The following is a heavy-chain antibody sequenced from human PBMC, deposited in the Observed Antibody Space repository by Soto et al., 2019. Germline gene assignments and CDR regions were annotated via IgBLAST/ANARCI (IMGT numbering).Heavy chain of an antibody. V-gene: IGHV3-23*01. CDR2: ISGSGGST. J-gene: IGHJ6*02. Sequence: GGSLRLSCAASGFTFSSYAMSWVRQAPGKGLEWVSAISGSGGSTYYADSVKGRFTISRDNSKNTLYLQMNSLRAEDTAVYYCAKPRERARPFYYYYGMDVWGQGTTVTISS. CDR1: GFTFSSYA. CDR3: AKPRERARPFYYYYGMDV. D-gene: IGHD6-6*01.